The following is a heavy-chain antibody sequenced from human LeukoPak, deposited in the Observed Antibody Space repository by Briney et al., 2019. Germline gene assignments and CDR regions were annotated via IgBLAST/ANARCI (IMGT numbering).Heavy chain of an antibody. J-gene: IGHJ4*02. CDR1: GFTFSSYA. Sequence: GGSLRLSCAASGFTFSSYAMHWVRQAPGKGLEWVAVISYDGRNKYYADSVKGRFAISRDNSKNTLYLQMNSLRAEDTAVYYCAAVLAAAGAFDHWGQGTLVTVSS. V-gene: IGHV3-30*09. CDR3: AAVLAAAGAFDH. CDR2: ISYDGRNK. D-gene: IGHD6-13*01.